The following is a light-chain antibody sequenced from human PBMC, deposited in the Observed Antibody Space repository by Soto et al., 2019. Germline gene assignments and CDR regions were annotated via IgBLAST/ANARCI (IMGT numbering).Light chain of an antibody. CDR2: GAS. J-gene: IGKJ1*01. CDR1: QSVSSN. CDR3: QQYYNFS. V-gene: IGKV3-15*01. Sequence: EIVMTQSPATLSVSPGERATLSCRASQSVSSNLAWYQQKPGQAPRLLIYGASTRATGIPARFSGSGSGTEFTLTISSLQSEDFAVYYCQQYYNFSFGQGTKVEIK.